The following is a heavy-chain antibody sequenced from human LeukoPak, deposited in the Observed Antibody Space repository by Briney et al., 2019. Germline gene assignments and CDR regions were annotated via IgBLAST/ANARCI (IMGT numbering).Heavy chain of an antibody. Sequence: PSETLSLTCTVYGDSMSGYYWSWIRQPPGKGLEWIGYIYFSGSTNYNPSLKSRVSFSVDTSRKQFSLKVSSVTAADTAVYYCARDDFLFDYWGQGTLVTVSS. CDR2: IYFSGST. J-gene: IGHJ4*02. CDR1: GDSMSGYY. D-gene: IGHD3/OR15-3a*01. V-gene: IGHV4-59*01. CDR3: ARDDFLFDY.